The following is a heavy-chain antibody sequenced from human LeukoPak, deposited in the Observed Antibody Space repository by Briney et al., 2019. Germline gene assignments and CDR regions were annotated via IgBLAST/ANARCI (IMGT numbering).Heavy chain of an antibody. J-gene: IGHJ4*02. CDR1: GFTLSSYA. CDR2: ISGSGGST. Sequence: LPGGSLRLSCAASGFTLSSYAMSWVRQAPGKGLEWVSAISGSGGSTYYADSVKSRFTISRDNSKNTLYLQMNSLRAEDTAVYYCASGEYVWGSYRYWFDYWGQGTLVTVSA. V-gene: IGHV3-23*01. CDR3: ASGEYVWGSYRYWFDY. D-gene: IGHD3-16*02.